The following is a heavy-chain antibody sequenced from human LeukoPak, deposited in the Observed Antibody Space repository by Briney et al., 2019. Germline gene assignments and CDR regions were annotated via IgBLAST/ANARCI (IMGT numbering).Heavy chain of an antibody. V-gene: IGHV4-59*08. CDR3: ARHPYRSDSRGYYYPPEYFQH. CDR2: INYSGNT. Sequence: SETLSLTCTVSGDSLRTYYWSWIRQPPGKGLEWIGYINYSGNTKYNPSLKSRVTISVDTSKNQFSLKLSSVTAADTAVYYCARHPYRSDSRGYYYPPEYFQHWGQGTLVTVSP. D-gene: IGHD3-22*01. CDR1: GDSLRTYY. J-gene: IGHJ1*01.